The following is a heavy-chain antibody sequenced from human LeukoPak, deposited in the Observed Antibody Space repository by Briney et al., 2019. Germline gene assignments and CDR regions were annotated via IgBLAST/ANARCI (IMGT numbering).Heavy chain of an antibody. Sequence: GSSVKVSCKASGGTFSSYAISWVRQAPGQGLEWMGGIIPIFGTANYAQKFQGRVTITADESTSTAYMELSSLRSEDTAVYYCAREVVITGSDAFDIWGQGTMVTVSS. V-gene: IGHV1-69*01. CDR1: GGTFSSYA. CDR2: IIPIFGTA. D-gene: IGHD3-22*01. J-gene: IGHJ3*02. CDR3: AREVVITGSDAFDI.